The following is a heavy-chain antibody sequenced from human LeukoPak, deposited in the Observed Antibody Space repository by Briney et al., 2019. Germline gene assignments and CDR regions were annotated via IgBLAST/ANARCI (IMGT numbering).Heavy chain of an antibody. CDR1: GFTFSKFA. CDR2: VSYDGSYK. Sequence: PGGSLRLSCAAAGFTFSKFAMHWVRQAPGKGLEWVAVVSYDGSYKYYADSVKGRFTISRDNAKNSLYLQMNSLRAEDTAVYYCASFGPLFRSLNYWGQGTLVTVSS. CDR3: ASFGPLFRSLNY. J-gene: IGHJ4*02. D-gene: IGHD3-10*01. V-gene: IGHV3-30*14.